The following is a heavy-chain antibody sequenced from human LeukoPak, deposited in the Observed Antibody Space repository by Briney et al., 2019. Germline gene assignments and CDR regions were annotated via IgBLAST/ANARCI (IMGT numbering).Heavy chain of an antibody. CDR2: TSGSGHNT. D-gene: IGHD4-17*01. Sequence: PGGSLRLSCAASGFTVSSNYMSWVRQAPGKGLEWVSSTSGSGHNTYYADSVQGRFTISRDNSKNTLFLQMNSLRADDTAVYHCAKDPNGDYVGAFDMWGQGTMVTVSS. V-gene: IGHV3-23*01. J-gene: IGHJ3*02. CDR1: GFTVSSNY. CDR3: AKDPNGDYVGAFDM.